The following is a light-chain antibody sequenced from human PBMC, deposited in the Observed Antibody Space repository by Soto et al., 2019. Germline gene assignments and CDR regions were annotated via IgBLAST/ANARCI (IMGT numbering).Light chain of an antibody. CDR2: DAS. J-gene: IGKJ1*01. V-gene: IGKV1-5*02. CDR3: QQYNSYST. CDR1: QSISTW. Sequence: DIQMTQSPSTLSESVGDRVTIICWASQSISTWLAWYQQKPGKAPKLLIYDASSLESGVPSRFSGSGSGTEFTLTITSLQPEDFASYYCQQYNSYSTFGQGTKVEIK.